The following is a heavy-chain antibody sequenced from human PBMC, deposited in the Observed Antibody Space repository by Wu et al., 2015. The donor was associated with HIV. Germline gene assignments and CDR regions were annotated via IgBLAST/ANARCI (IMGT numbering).Heavy chain of an antibody. CDR1: YILTSHP. J-gene: IGHJ2*01. Sequence: QTQLVQSGPEAKRPGASVKVSCKASYILTSHPIGWVRQAPGQRLEWMGWMNPYNGYIKPAQRFQDRITLSTNNSAHTAYMELRSLTSDDTAIYFCARVQFDPDYYTYFDLWGRRNSGYCLL. CDR2: MNPYNGYI. D-gene: IGHD4/OR15-4a*01. V-gene: IGHV1-18*01. CDR3: ARVQFDPDYYTYFDL.